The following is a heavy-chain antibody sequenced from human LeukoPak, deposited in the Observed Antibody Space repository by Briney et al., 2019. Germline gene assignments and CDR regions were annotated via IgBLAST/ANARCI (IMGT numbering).Heavy chain of an antibody. Sequence: GESLKISCKGSGYSFTSYWIGWVRQMPGKGLEWMGIIYPGDSDTRYSPSFQGQVTISADKSISTAYLQWSSLKASDTAMYYCARHNGGHHTDDGWDYWGQGTLVTVSS. CDR1: GYSFTSYW. D-gene: IGHD4-23*01. CDR2: IYPGDSDT. CDR3: ARHNGGHHTDDGWDY. J-gene: IGHJ4*02. V-gene: IGHV5-51*01.